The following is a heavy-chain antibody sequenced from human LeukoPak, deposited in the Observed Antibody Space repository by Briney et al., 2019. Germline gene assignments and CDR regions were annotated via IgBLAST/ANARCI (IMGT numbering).Heavy chain of an antibody. CDR1: GVTVSSDY. Sequence: GGSLRLSCAASGVTVSSDYMSWVRQGPGEGLEWVSVVYSGGSTYYADSVKGRFTISRDTSKNTLYLQMNSLRAEDTAVYYCARDGDYGEYKTDLGYYGMDVWGQGTTVTVSS. CDR3: ARDGDYGEYKTDLGYYGMDV. D-gene: IGHD4-17*01. V-gene: IGHV3-66*01. CDR2: VYSGGST. J-gene: IGHJ6*02.